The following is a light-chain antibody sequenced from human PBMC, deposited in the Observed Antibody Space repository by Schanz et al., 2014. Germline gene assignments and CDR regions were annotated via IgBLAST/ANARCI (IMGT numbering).Light chain of an antibody. J-gene: IGKJ2*01. CDR1: QTISNN. V-gene: IGKV3-15*01. CDR2: GAS. CDR3: QHYNNWPPYT. Sequence: EVVMTQSPDTLSVSPGERATLSCRASQTISNNFAWYQQKPGQAPRLLIFGASTRATGIPARFSGSGSGTEFTPTISSLQSEDFAVYYCQHYNNWPPYTFGQGTKVEIK.